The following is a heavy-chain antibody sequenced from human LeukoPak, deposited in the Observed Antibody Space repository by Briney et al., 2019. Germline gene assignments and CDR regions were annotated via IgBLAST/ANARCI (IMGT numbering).Heavy chain of an antibody. V-gene: IGHV3-13*01. D-gene: IGHD5-24*01. CDR1: GFTFSSYD. CDR2: IGTAGDT. Sequence: GGSLRLSCAASGFTFSSYDMHWVRQATGKGLEWVSAIGTAGDTYYPGSVKGRFTISRENAKNSLYLQMNSLRAGDTAVYYCAREATGFYGMDVWGQGTTVTVSS. CDR3: AREATGFYGMDV. J-gene: IGHJ6*02.